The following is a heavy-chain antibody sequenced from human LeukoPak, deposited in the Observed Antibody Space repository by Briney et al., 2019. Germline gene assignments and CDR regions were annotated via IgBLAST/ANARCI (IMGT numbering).Heavy chain of an antibody. V-gene: IGHV3-33*05. CDR3: ATPQGDY. CDR2: ITNDGSRQ. J-gene: IGHJ4*02. Sequence: GGSLRLSCEPSIFVFSEYYMHWVRLPPGKGLEWLAVITNDGSRQFYADSVKGRFTISRDNSKNTLYLQMNSLRVEDTAVYYCATPQGDYWGQGTLVTVSS. CDR1: IFVFSEYY.